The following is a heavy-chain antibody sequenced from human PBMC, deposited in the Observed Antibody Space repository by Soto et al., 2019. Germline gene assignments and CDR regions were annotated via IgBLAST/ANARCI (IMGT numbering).Heavy chain of an antibody. CDR3: ARTNGYSYDY. CDR2: IYYSGIT. V-gene: IGHV4-59*01. J-gene: IGHJ4*02. D-gene: IGHD4-4*01. Sequence: QVQLQESGPGLVKPSETLSLTCTVSGGSMSTYYWSWIRQPPGKGLEWIGYIYYSGITNYNPSLKSRVTISVDTSKNQFSLSLSSVTAADTAVYYCARTNGYSYDYWGQGTPVTVSS. CDR1: GGSMSTYY.